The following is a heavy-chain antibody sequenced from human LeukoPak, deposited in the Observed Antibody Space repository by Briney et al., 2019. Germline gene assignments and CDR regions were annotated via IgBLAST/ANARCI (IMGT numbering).Heavy chain of an antibody. CDR2: INHSGST. D-gene: IGHD5-18*01. CDR3: ARARGLYSYGYWLFDY. J-gene: IGHJ4*02. Sequence: SETLSLTCAVYGGSFSGYYWSWIRQPPGKGLEWIREINHSGSTNYNPSLKSRVTISVDTFKNQFSLKLSSVTAADTAVYYCARARGLYSYGYWLFDYWGQGTLVTVSS. V-gene: IGHV4-34*01. CDR1: GGSFSGYY.